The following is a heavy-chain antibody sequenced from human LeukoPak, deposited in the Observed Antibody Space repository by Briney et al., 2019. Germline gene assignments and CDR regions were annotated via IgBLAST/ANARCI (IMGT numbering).Heavy chain of an antibody. J-gene: IGHJ4*02. CDR2: IYSSGST. V-gene: IGHV3-66*01. Sequence: GGSLRLSCVGSGFTVSSNYMSWVRQAPGKGLEWVSVIYSSGSTFHADSVKGRFSISRDTSKNTPYLQMESLRAEDTAVYYCARSYGDPLFDYWGQGTLVTVSA. CDR3: ARSYGDPLFDY. CDR1: GFTVSSNY. D-gene: IGHD4-17*01.